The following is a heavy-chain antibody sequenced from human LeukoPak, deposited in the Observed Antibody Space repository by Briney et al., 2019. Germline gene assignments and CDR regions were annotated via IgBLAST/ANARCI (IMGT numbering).Heavy chain of an antibody. V-gene: IGHV3-23*01. CDR3: ARESRGYDILTGKYHRGYYSYYMDV. Sequence: GGSLRLSCAATGLTFSSYGMSWVRQAPGKGLEWVSAISGSGGRTYYADSVKGRFTVSRDNAKNSLYLQMNSLRAEDTAVYYCARESRGYDILTGKYHRGYYSYYMDVWGKGTTVTVSS. CDR2: ISGSGGRT. D-gene: IGHD3-9*01. J-gene: IGHJ6*03. CDR1: GLTFSSYG.